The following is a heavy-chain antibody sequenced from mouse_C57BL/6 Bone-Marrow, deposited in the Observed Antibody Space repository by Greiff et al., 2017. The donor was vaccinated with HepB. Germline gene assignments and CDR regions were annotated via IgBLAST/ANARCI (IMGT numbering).Heavy chain of an antibody. J-gene: IGHJ3*01. CDR1: GYTFTDYE. Sequence: QVTLKESGAELVRPGASVTLSCKASGYTFTDYEMHWVKQTPVHGLEWIGAIDPETGGTAYNQKFKGKAILTADKSSSTAYMELRSLTSEDSAVYYCTTPFAYWGQGTLVTVSA. V-gene: IGHV1-15*01. CDR3: TTPFAY. CDR2: IDPETGGT.